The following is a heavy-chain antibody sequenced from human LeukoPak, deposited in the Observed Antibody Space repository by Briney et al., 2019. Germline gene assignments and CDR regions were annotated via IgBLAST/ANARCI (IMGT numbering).Heavy chain of an antibody. CDR2: MNPNSGNT. D-gene: IGHD1-1*01. V-gene: IGHV1-8*03. J-gene: IGHJ3*02. CDR1: GYTFTSYD. Sequence: ASVKVSCKASGYTFTSYDINWVRQATGQGLEWMGWMNPNSGNTGYAQKFQGRVIITRNTSISTAYMELSSLRSEDTAVYYCARPLPPGGTDAFDIWGQGTMVTVSS. CDR3: ARPLPPGGTDAFDI.